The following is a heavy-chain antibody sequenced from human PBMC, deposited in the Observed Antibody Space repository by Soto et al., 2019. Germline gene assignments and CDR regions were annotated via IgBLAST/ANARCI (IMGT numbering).Heavy chain of an antibody. Sequence: EVQLLESGGGLVQPGGSLRLSCAASGFTFSTYAMIWVRQAPGKGLAWVSIISGSGDVTYHKDSVKGRFTISRDNSKNTVYLHMNSLRAEDTAVYFCAKSGSYRFSASGSFDHWGPGTLVTVSS. CDR2: ISGSGDVT. D-gene: IGHD1-26*01. CDR3: AKSGSYRFSASGSFDH. V-gene: IGHV3-23*01. J-gene: IGHJ4*02. CDR1: GFTFSTYA.